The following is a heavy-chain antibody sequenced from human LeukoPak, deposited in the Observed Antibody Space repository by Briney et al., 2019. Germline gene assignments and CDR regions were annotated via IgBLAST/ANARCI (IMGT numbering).Heavy chain of an antibody. D-gene: IGHD3-3*01. J-gene: IGHJ4*02. CDR2: ISSSDGNSK. Sequence: PGTSLRLSCATSGFTFTCCGMHWVRQAPGKGLEWVAAISSSDGNSKYYADSVKGRFTISRDNSKSTVYLQMSSLRADDTAVYYCAKWSGNRPLYYFDYWGQGTLVTVSS. V-gene: IGHV3-30*18. CDR3: AKWSGNRPLYYFDY. CDR1: GFTFTCCG.